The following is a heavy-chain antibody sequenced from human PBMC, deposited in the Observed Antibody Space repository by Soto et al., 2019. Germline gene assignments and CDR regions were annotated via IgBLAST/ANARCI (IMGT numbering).Heavy chain of an antibody. D-gene: IGHD3-10*01. V-gene: IGHV1-8*01. CDR1: GYPFTSDD. CDR2: MNPNNGNT. CDR3: ARSPRNYYALGSYSYFRH. J-gene: IGHJ1*01. Sequence: GGSGKVCFKASGYPFTSDDISLVRQATGQGLEWMGWMNPNNGNTDYAPKFHGRVTMTMNTSIGTAYMELSSLRSGDTAVYYCARSPRNYYALGSYSYFRHWAQGTLVTVPS.